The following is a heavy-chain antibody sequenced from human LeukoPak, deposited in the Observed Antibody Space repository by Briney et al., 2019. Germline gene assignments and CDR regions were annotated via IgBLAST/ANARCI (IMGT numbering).Heavy chain of an antibody. CDR3: VRGGAYCSGTSCPGGY. Sequence: GGSLRLSCAASGFTFSSYAMSWVRQAPGKGLEWVANIKQDGNEKYYVGSVKGRFTISRDNAQNSLYLQMNSLRAEDTAVYYCVRGGAYCSGTSCPGGYWGQGTLVTVSS. CDR2: IKQDGNEK. J-gene: IGHJ4*02. CDR1: GFTFSSYA. V-gene: IGHV3-7*01. D-gene: IGHD2-2*01.